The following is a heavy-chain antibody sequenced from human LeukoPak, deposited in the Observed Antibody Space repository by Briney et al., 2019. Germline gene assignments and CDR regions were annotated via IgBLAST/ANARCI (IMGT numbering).Heavy chain of an antibody. CDR1: GGSISSYY. CDR2: ISYSGST. Sequence: SETLSLTCTVSGGSISSYYWSWIRQPPGKGLEWIGYISYSGSTNYNPSLKSRVTISVDTSKNQFSPKLSSVTAADTAVYYCATHDPPYSSGWYVGYWGQGTLVTVPS. V-gene: IGHV4-59*08. D-gene: IGHD6-19*01. J-gene: IGHJ4*02. CDR3: ATHDPPYSSGWYVGY.